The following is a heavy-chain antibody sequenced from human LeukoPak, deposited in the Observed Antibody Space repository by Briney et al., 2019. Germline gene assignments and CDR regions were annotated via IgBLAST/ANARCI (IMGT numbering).Heavy chain of an antibody. Sequence: SQTLSLTCATSGDRVSSHVAAWNWIRQSPSRGLEWLGRTYYRSKWYSDYALSLKSRISINPDTSKNQFSLHLNSVTPEDTAVYYCAREDSGRGYGSGSSYHAFDIWGQGTMVTVSS. CDR2: TYYRSKWYS. J-gene: IGHJ3*02. D-gene: IGHD3-10*01. V-gene: IGHV6-1*01. CDR3: AREDSGRGYGSGSSYHAFDI. CDR1: GDRVSSHVAA.